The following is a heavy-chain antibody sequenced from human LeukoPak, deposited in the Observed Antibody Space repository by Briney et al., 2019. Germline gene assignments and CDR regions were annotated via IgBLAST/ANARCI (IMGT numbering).Heavy chain of an antibody. CDR1: GGTFSSYT. D-gene: IGHD4-11*01. V-gene: IGHV1-69*02. CDR2: IIPILGIA. J-gene: IGHJ4*02. Sequence: SVKVSRKASGGTFSSYTISWVRQAPGQGLEWMGRIIPILGIANYAQKFQGGVTITADKSTSTAYRELSSLRSEDTAVYYCARGNGYMTKAYRFDYWGQGTLVTVSS. CDR3: ARGNGYMTKAYRFDY.